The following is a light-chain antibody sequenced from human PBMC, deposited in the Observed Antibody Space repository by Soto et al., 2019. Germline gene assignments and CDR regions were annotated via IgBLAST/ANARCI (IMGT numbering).Light chain of an antibody. V-gene: IGLV2-14*01. CDR2: DVS. CDR1: SSDVGGYNY. J-gene: IGLJ1*01. CDR3: SSYTSRSTLFV. Sequence: QSALTQPASVSGSPGQSITISCTGTSSDVGGYNYVSWYQQHPGKAPKLMIYDVSNRPSGVSNRFSGSKSGNTASLTISGLQAEDEADYYCSSYTSRSTLFVFVTGTKVTVL.